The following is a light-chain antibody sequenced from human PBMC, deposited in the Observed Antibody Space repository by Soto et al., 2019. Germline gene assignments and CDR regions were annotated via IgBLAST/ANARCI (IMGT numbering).Light chain of an antibody. J-gene: IGKJ1*01. Sequence: ESLLTQSPGTLSLSPGERATLSCRASQILSSTYLAWYQQKPGQAPRLLIYGESNRATGIPARFSGSGSGTEFTLTISSLQSEDFAVYYCQQYSIWRTVGPGTKVEIK. CDR1: QILSST. CDR2: GES. V-gene: IGKV3D-15*01. CDR3: QQYSIWRT.